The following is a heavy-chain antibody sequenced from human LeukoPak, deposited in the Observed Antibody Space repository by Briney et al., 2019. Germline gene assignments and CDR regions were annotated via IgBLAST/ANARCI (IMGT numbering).Heavy chain of an antibody. J-gene: IGHJ6*03. CDR1: GFTVSSSY. D-gene: IGHD3-16*01. CDR3: LAGYYYYYMDV. V-gene: IGHV3-66*01. CDR2: IYGGGNT. Sequence: GGSLRLSCAASGFTVSSSYMSWVRQAPGKGLEWVSTIYGGGNTYYADSVKGRFTISRDNAKNTLYLQMTSLSAEDTAVYYALAGYYYYYMDVWGKGTTVTVSS.